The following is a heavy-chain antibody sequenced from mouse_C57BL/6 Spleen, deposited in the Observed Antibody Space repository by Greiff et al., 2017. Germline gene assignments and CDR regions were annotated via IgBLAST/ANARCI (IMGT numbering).Heavy chain of an antibody. V-gene: IGHV1-81*01. Sequence: VKLQQSGAELARPGASVKLSCKASGYTFTSYGISWVKQRTGQGLEWIGEIYPRSGNTYYNEKFKGKATLTADKSSSTAYMELRSLTSEDSAVYFCARCYDYDEAWFAYWGQGTLVTVSA. D-gene: IGHD2-4*01. CDR2: IYPRSGNT. J-gene: IGHJ3*01. CDR3: ARCYDYDEAWFAY. CDR1: GYTFTSYG.